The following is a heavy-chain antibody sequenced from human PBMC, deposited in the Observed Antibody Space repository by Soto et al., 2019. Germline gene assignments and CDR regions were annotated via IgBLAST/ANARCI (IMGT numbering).Heavy chain of an antibody. CDR3: TAHRSSLTMRRGVIIGDYYYNGMDV. Sequence: EVQLVESGGGFVQPGRSLRLSCTASGFTFGDYAMTWFRQAPGKGLEWVSFIRSKAYGGTTEYAASFKGRLTISRDDSESIAYLQLNSLKTEDTAMYYCTAHRSSLTMRRGVIIGDYYYNGMDVWGQGTAVTVSS. J-gene: IGHJ6*02. V-gene: IGHV3-49*03. CDR2: IRSKAYGGTT. CDR1: GFTFGDYA. D-gene: IGHD3-10*01.